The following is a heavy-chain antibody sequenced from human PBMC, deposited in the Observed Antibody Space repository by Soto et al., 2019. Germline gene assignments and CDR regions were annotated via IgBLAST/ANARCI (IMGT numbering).Heavy chain of an antibody. Sequence: GGSLRLSCSASGFNFNTSAMHWVRQAPGKGLEYVSGISSNGGSTYYADSVKDRFTISRDNSKNTLYLQISSLRVEDTAVYYCAKDRTSKTRAFDYWGQGTLVTVSS. J-gene: IGHJ4*02. CDR3: AKDRTSKTRAFDY. CDR1: GFNFNTSA. CDR2: ISSNGGST. V-gene: IGHV3-64D*08.